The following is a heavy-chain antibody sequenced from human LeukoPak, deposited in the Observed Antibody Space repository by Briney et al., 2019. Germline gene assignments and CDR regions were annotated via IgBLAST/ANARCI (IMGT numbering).Heavy chain of an antibody. V-gene: IGHV1-2*02. Sequence: ASVKVSCKASGYTFTGYYMHWVRQAPGQGLEWMGWINPNDGGTNYAQKFQDRVTMTRDTFISTAYMELSRLTSDDTAVYYCVREDAALYYFDYSGQGTLVTVSS. D-gene: IGHD5-18*01. CDR3: VREDAALYYFDY. CDR1: GYTFTGYY. CDR2: INPNDGGT. J-gene: IGHJ4*02.